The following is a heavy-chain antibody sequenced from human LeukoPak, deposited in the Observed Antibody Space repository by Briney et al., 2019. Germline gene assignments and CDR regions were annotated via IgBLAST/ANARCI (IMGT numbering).Heavy chain of an antibody. D-gene: IGHD1-26*01. CDR1: GGTFTSYG. CDR2: IIPIFSTP. J-gene: IGHJ4*02. V-gene: IGHV1-69*05. CDR3: AKGELLLVY. Sequence: SVKVSCKASGGTFTSYGISWVRQAPGQGLEWMGGIIPIFSTPNSAQKFQGRVTITTDESTSTAYMELSSLRSEDTAVYYCAKGELLLVYWGQGTLVTVSS.